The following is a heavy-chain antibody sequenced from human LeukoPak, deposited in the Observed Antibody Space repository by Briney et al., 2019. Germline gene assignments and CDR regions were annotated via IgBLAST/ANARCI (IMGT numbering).Heavy chain of an antibody. J-gene: IGHJ4*02. CDR1: GGSITTYY. V-gene: IGHV4-59*08. CDR2: LYNGGST. CDR3: ARRAMSRGVTHHYFDY. D-gene: IGHD3-10*01. Sequence: SETLSLTCTVSGGSITTYYWGWIRQPPGKGLEWIASLYNGGSTSYNPSLKSRVTISVDTSKNQFSLTLRSVTAADTAVYYCARRAMSRGVTHHYFDYWGQGTLVTVSS.